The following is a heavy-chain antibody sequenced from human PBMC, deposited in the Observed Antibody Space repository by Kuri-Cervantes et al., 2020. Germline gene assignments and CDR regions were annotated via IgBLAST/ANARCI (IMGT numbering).Heavy chain of an antibody. CDR2: ISGTGVTS. CDR1: GFTFRDYA. J-gene: IGHJ3*02. Sequence: LSLTCVASGFTFRDYAVSWVRQAPGKGLEWVSDISGTGVTSHYADSVKGRFIISRDTSKNTVYLQMDSLRAEDTAVYYCAREVLGAFDIWGQGTMVTVSS. D-gene: IGHD2-8*01. V-gene: IGHV3-23*01. CDR3: AREVLGAFDI.